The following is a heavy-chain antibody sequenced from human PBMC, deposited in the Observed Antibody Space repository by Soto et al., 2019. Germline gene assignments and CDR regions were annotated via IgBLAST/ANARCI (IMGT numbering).Heavy chain of an antibody. D-gene: IGHD7-27*01. J-gene: IGHJ4*02. V-gene: IGHV3-48*02. CDR3: VRDLNWGFDY. Sequence: EVQMVESGGGLVQPGGSLRLSCAASGFTFSSYSINWVRQTPGKGLEWISYITSSSSAIRYADSVQGRFTISRDNAKNSLYPQMNSLKDEDTAVYYCVRDLNWGFDYWGLGALVTVSS. CDR2: ITSSSSAI. CDR1: GFTFSSYS.